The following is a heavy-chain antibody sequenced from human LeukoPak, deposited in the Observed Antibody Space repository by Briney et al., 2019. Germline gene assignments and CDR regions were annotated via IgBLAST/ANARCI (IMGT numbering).Heavy chain of an antibody. D-gene: IGHD3-10*01. CDR1: GFTFNSYW. J-gene: IGHJ4*02. V-gene: IGHV3-7*04. CDR3: ARSRGADY. CDR2: IEQVGSEK. Sequence: GRSLRLSCAASGFTFNSYWMSWVRQAPGKGLEWVANIEQVGSEKYYVDSVKGRFTISRDNAKNSLYLQMNSLRAEDTAVYYCARSRGADYWGQGTLVTVSS.